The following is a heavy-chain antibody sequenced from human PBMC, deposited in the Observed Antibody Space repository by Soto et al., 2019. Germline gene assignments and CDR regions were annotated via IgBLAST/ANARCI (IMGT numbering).Heavy chain of an antibody. CDR1: GFTFNSHG. D-gene: IGHD3-3*01. V-gene: IGHV3-33*01. Sequence: GGSLRLSCAASGFTFNSHGMHWVRQAPGKGLEWVAVIWYDGNYKNYADSVKGRFTISRDNSKNTLYLQMDSLRVEDSAVYYCAREKRSVYISPWFAPWGRGTPGHRPL. CDR2: IWYDGNYK. J-gene: IGHJ5*02. CDR3: AREKRSVYISPWFAP.